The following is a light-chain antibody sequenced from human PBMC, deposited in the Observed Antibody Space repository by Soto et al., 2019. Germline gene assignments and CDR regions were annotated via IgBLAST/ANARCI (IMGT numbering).Light chain of an antibody. Sequence: EIVFTQSPATLSVSPGQRASLSCRASQSVSTTVAWYHQKPGQTPRLLIYDTSTRATGVPARFSGSRSGPEFTLTINSLQSEDFAIYYCQPYNNWPLTFGGGTKVDIK. J-gene: IGKJ4*01. CDR1: QSVSTT. CDR2: DTS. V-gene: IGKV3-15*01. CDR3: QPYNNWPLT.